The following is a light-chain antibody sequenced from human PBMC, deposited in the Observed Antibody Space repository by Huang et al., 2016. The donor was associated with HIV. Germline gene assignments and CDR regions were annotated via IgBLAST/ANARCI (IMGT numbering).Light chain of an antibody. CDR2: RAS. J-gene: IGKJ3*01. CDR3: QQYYNTPFT. V-gene: IGKV4-1*01. Sequence: AAINCKSSQSLLYRSNNKNYLAWYQQKPGQPPKLLIYRASTRESGVPDRFSGSGSGTDFTLTISSLQAADVAVYYCQQYYNTPFTFGPGTKVDIK. CDR1: QSLLYRSNNKNY.